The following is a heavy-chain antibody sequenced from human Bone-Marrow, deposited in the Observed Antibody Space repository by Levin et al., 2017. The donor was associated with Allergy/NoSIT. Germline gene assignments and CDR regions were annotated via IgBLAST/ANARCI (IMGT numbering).Heavy chain of an antibody. V-gene: IGHV4-30-2*01. CDR3: ARFLSERGVDY. CDR1: GGSISSGGYS. Sequence: PSETLSLTCAVSGGSISSGGYSWSWIRQPPGKGLEWIGYIYHSGSTYYNPSLKSRVTISVDRSKNQFSLKLSSVTAADTAVYYCARFLSERGVDYWGQGTLVTVSS. D-gene: IGHD2/OR15-2a*01. CDR2: IYHSGST. J-gene: IGHJ4*02.